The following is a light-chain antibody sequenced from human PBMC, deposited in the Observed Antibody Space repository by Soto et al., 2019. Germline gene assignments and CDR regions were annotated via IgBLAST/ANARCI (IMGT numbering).Light chain of an antibody. Sequence: IQLTQSPSSLSASVRDRFTITCLASQGISSYLDWYQKKQGKAHNLLIYDASNLETGVPSRLSGSGYGTHFTFTISSMQTEDTDTYYCQQYDNVPLTFGGGTKVDI. CDR2: DAS. CDR1: QGISSY. V-gene: IGKV1-33*01. J-gene: IGKJ4*01. CDR3: QQYDNVPLT.